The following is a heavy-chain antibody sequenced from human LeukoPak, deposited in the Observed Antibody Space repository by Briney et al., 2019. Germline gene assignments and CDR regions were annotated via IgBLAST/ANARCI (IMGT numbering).Heavy chain of an antibody. V-gene: IGHV1-2*02. J-gene: IGHJ6*03. CDR3: ARDLSATTSNGYYYMDV. CDR1: GYTLTELS. Sequence: ASVKVSCKVSGYTLTELSMHWVRQAPGKGLEWMGWINPNSGGTNYAQKFQGRVTMTRDTSISTAYMELSRRRSDDTAVYYCARDLSATTSNGYYYMDVWGKGTTVTVSS. D-gene: IGHD4-11*01. CDR2: INPNSGGT.